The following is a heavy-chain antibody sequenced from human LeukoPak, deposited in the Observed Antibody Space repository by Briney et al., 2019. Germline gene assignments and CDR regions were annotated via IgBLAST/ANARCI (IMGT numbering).Heavy chain of an antibody. CDR2: ISAYNGNT. CDR1: GYSFTSYG. Sequence: GASVKVSCKASGYSFTSYGISWVRQAPGQGLEWMGWISAYNGNTNYAQKLQGRVTMTTDTSTSTAYMELRSLRSDDTAVYYCARGVGDFWSGYSDYWGQGTLVTVSS. CDR3: ARGVGDFWSGYSDY. V-gene: IGHV1-18*01. J-gene: IGHJ4*02. D-gene: IGHD3-3*01.